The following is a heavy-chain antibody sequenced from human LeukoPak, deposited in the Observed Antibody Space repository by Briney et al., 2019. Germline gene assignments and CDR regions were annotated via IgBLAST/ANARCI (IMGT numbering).Heavy chain of an antibody. CDR2: ISSSGSYI. Sequence: GGSLRLSCAASGFTFSSYSMNWVRQAPGQGLEWVSSISSSGSYIYYADSVKGRFTISRDNAKNSLSLHMDSLRAEDTAVYYCSRLVGATTEVVDNWGQGTLVTVSS. D-gene: IGHD1-26*01. CDR1: GFTFSSYS. CDR3: SRLVGATTEVVDN. V-gene: IGHV3-21*01. J-gene: IGHJ4*02.